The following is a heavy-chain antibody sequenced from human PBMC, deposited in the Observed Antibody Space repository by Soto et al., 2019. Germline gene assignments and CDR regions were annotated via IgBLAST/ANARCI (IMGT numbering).Heavy chain of an antibody. CDR1: GYTFTSYA. Sequence: QVQLVQSGAEVKKPGASVKVSCKASGYTFTSYAMHWVRQAPGQRLEWMGWINAGNGNTKYSQKFQGRVTITRDTSASTAYLELSSLRSEDTAVYYCARDRGGYYDSSGAPRDEYFQHWGQGTLVTVSS. D-gene: IGHD3-22*01. V-gene: IGHV1-3*01. J-gene: IGHJ1*01. CDR2: INAGNGNT. CDR3: ARDRGGYYDSSGAPRDEYFQH.